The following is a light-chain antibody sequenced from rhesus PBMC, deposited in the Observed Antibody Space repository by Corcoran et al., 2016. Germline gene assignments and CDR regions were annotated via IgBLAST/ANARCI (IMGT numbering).Light chain of an antibody. J-gene: IGKJ3*01. V-gene: IGKV1-94*01. CDR2: AAS. CDR3: LQYSSSPFT. Sequence: DTQMTQSPSSLSASVGDRVTVTCRASQGMDRELSWYQQKPGKAPTLLIYAASILQTGVSSRFSGSGSGTDFTLTISSLQPEDFATYYCLQYSSSPFTFGPGTKLDIK. CDR1: QGMDRE.